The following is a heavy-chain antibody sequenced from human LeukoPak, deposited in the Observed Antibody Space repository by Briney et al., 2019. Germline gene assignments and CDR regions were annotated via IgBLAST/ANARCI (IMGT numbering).Heavy chain of an antibody. CDR3: ATASAEGATHLAFDI. CDR2: FDPEDGET. J-gene: IGHJ3*02. Sequence: ASVEVSCKVSGYTPTELSMHWVRQAPGKGLEWMGGFDPEDGETIYAQKFQGRVTMTEDTSTDTAYMELSSLRSDDTAVYYCATASAEGATHLAFDIWGQGTMVTVSS. D-gene: IGHD1-26*01. CDR1: GYTPTELS. V-gene: IGHV1-24*01.